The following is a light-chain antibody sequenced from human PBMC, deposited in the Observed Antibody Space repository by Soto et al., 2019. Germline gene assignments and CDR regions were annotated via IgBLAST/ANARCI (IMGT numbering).Light chain of an antibody. CDR3: SSYTSSSTLYV. CDR2: EVS. CDR1: SSDVGGYNY. J-gene: IGLJ1*01. V-gene: IGLV2-14*01. Sequence: QSALTQAASVSGSPGQSITISCTGTSSDVGGYNYVSWYQQHPGKAPKLMIYEVSNRPSGVSNRFSGSKSGNTASLTTSGLQAEDEADYYCSSYTSSSTLYVFGTGTKVTVL.